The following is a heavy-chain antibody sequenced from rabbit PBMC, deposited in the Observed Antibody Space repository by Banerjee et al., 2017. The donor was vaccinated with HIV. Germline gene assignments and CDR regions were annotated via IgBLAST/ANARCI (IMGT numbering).Heavy chain of an antibody. Sequence: QQQLEESGGDLVKPGGTLTLTCTVSGFSLSSYVMCWVRQAPGKGLEWIACVRGGNGNTYYATWAKGRFTISKTSSTTVTLQMTSLTGADTATYFCARDVSGNSYFDYFDLWGPGTLVTVS. V-gene: IGHV1S45*01. CDR3: ARDVSGNSYFDYFDL. D-gene: IGHD8-1*01. J-gene: IGHJ4*01. CDR1: GFSLSSYV. CDR2: VRGGNGNT.